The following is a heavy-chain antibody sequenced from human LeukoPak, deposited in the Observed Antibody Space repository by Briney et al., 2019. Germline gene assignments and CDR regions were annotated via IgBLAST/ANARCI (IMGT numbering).Heavy chain of an antibody. V-gene: IGHV4-39*01. Sequence: SETLSLTCTVSGGSISSTTYYWSWIRQPPGKGLEWIGSIYYSGSTFYNPSLKSRVTISVDTPKNQFSLKLSSVTAADTAVYYCARHPGLRSAANWMGPRVSWFDPWGQGTLVTVSS. CDR2: IYYSGST. D-gene: IGHD2-2*01. CDR3: ARHPGLRSAANWMGPRVSWFDP. CDR1: GGSISSTTYY. J-gene: IGHJ5*02.